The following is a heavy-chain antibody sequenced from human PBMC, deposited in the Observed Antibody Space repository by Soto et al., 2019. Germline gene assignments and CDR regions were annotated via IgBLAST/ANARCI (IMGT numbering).Heavy chain of an antibody. J-gene: IGHJ6*02. V-gene: IGHV3-66*01. CDR3: VRGASIAVVPVLDV. D-gene: IGHD2-2*01. CDR1: GFTVSSNY. Sequence: GGSLRLSCAASGFTVSSNYMSWVRQAPGKGLEWVSVIYSDGNTYYADSVKGRFTISRDKSKNTLYLQMNNLRVEDTAVYYCVRGASIAVVPVLDVRGQRTKVTGSS. CDR2: IYSDGNT.